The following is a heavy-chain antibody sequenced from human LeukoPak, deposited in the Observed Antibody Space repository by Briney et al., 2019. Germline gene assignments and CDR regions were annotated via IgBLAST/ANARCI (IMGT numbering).Heavy chain of an antibody. D-gene: IGHD2-15*01. Sequence: GGSLGLSCAASGFTFSSYGMHWVRQAPGKGLEWVSSISSSSSYIYYADSVKGRFTISRDNAKNSLYLQMNSLRAEDTAVYYCARVGCSGGSCYSDWGYWGQGTLVTVSS. V-gene: IGHV3-21*01. CDR1: GFTFSSYG. CDR3: ARVGCSGGSCYSDWGY. CDR2: ISSSSSYI. J-gene: IGHJ4*02.